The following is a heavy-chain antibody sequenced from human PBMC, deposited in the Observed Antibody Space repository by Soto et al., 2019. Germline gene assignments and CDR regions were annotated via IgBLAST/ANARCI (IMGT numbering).Heavy chain of an antibody. CDR1: GDAISNGNYY. CDR2: IYSTGST. V-gene: IGHV4-30-4*08. CDR3: ARGESMLPSVLTSPLDY. J-gene: IGHJ4*02. Sequence: QVQLQESGPGLVKPSQTLSLICTVSGDAISNGNYYWSWIRQPPGKGLEWIGYIYSTGSTTYNPCPRSGLPMSIAHPKRHFSLKLTSVTATDTAVYYCARGESMLPSVLTSPLDYWGQGTLVTVSS. D-gene: IGHD3-16*01.